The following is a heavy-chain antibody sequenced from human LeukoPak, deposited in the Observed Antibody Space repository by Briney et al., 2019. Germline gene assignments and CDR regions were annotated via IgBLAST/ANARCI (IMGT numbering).Heavy chain of an antibody. J-gene: IGHJ5*02. D-gene: IGHD3/OR15-3a*01. Sequence: SETLSLTCAVYGGSFSSYYWSWIRQPPGKGLEWIGEINRRGSTNYDPSLKSRVTMSVDTSKNQFSLELSSVTAADTAVYYCARDIGLGWFDPWGQGTLVTVSS. CDR2: INRRGST. V-gene: IGHV4-34*01. CDR1: GGSFSSYY. CDR3: ARDIGLGWFDP.